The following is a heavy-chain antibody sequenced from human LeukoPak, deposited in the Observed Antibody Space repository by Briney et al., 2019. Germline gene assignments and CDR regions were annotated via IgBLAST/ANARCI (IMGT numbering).Heavy chain of an antibody. CDR3: AKGLRYSSSWYDY. D-gene: IGHD6-13*01. CDR2: ISGSGGST. CDR1: GFTFSSYG. J-gene: IGHJ4*02. V-gene: IGHV3-23*01. Sequence: GGSLRLSCAASGFTFSSYGMRWVRQAPGKWLEWVSAISGSGGSTYYADSVKGRFTISRDNSKNTLYLQMNSLRAEDTAVYYCAKGLRYSSSWYDYWGQGTLVTVSS.